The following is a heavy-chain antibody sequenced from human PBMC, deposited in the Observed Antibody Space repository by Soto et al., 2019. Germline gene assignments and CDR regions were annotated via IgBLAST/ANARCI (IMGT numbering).Heavy chain of an antibody. J-gene: IGHJ6*02. CDR3: TVTTNYYYYYGMDV. V-gene: IGHV3-53*01. CDR2: IYSGGST. Sequence: GGSLRLSCAASGFTVSSNYMSWVRQAPGKGLEWVSVIYSGGSTYYADSVKGRFTISRDNSKNTLYLQMNSLRAEDTAVYYCTVTTNYYYYYGMDVWGQGTTVTVSS. CDR1: GFTVSSNY. D-gene: IGHD4-4*01.